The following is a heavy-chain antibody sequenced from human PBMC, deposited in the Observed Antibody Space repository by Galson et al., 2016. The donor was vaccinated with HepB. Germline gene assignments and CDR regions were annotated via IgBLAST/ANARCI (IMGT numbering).Heavy chain of an antibody. Sequence: TLSLTCAVSGGSISSSNWWSWVRQPPGKGLEWIGEIYHSGSTNYSPSLKSRVTISVDKSKNQFSLKLSSVTAADTAVYYCARVAQQWLVNSYYGMDVWGQGTTVTVSS. D-gene: IGHD6-19*01. CDR2: IYHSGST. CDR1: GGSISSSNW. V-gene: IGHV4-4*02. J-gene: IGHJ6*02. CDR3: ARVAQQWLVNSYYGMDV.